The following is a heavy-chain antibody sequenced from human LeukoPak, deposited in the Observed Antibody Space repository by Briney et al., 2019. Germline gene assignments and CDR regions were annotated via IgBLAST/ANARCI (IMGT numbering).Heavy chain of an antibody. J-gene: IGHJ5*02. Sequence: SETLSLTCAVSGGSISSSNWWSWVRQPPGKGLEWIGEIYHSGSTNYNPSLKSRVTISVDKSKNQSSLKLSSVTAADTAVYYCARDPHSSGSINWFDPWGQGTLVTVSS. V-gene: IGHV4-4*02. CDR3: ARDPHSSGSINWFDP. CDR1: GGSISSSNW. CDR2: IYHSGST. D-gene: IGHD3-22*01.